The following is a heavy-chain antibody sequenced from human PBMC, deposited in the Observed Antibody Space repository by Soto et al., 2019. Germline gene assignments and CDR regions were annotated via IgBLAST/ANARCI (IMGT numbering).Heavy chain of an antibody. D-gene: IGHD3-10*02. CDR1: GFPFSNYR. J-gene: IGHJ6*02. Sequence: GGSLRRSCAASGFPFSNYRMHLVRQAPGKGLEWVAVISYDGSNTYYAYSVKGRFTISRDNSKNTLYLQMNSLRAEDTAVYYCARVYVYSMEVWGQGPTVTVSS. CDR3: ARVYVYSMEV. V-gene: IGHV3-30*19. CDR2: ISYDGSNT.